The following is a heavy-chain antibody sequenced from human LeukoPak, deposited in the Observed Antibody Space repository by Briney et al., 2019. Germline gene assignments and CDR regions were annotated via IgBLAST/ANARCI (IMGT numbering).Heavy chain of an antibody. J-gene: IGHJ2*01. CDR3: ARRIVVVTAIPYWYFDL. D-gene: IGHD2-21*02. CDR2: IFHSGST. CDR1: GGSINSNNW. V-gene: IGHV4-4*02. Sequence: SETLSLTCAVSGGSINSNNWWSWVRQAPGKGLEWIGEIFHSGSTNFNPSLKSRVTISLDKSKSQFSLNLSSVTAADTAVYYCARRIVVVTAIPYWYFDLWGRGTLVTVSS.